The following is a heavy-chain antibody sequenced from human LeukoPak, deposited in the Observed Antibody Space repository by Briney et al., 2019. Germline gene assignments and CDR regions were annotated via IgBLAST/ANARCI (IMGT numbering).Heavy chain of an antibody. Sequence: PGGSLRLSCAASGFTFSSYAMSWVRQAPGKGLDWVSGISGSDGSTYYADSVKGRFTIPRDYSKNTLYVQMNSLRAEDTAVYYCAKARGFRSGGSCYNPFDPWGQGTLVTVSS. CDR2: ISGSDGST. D-gene: IGHD2-15*01. CDR3: AKARGFRSGGSCYNPFDP. V-gene: IGHV3-23*01. J-gene: IGHJ5*02. CDR1: GFTFSSYA.